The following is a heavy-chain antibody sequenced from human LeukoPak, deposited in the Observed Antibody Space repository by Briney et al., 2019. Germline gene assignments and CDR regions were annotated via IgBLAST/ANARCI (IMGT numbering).Heavy chain of an antibody. Sequence: GASVKVSCKASGYTFTSYDINWVRQATGQGLEWMGWMNPNSGNTGYAQKFQGRVTITRNTSISTAYMELSSLRSEDTAVYYCARSRVYCTNGVCYGNWFDPWGQGTLVTVSS. D-gene: IGHD2-8*01. CDR2: MNPNSGNT. CDR3: ARSRVYCTNGVCYGNWFDP. CDR1: GYTFTSYD. V-gene: IGHV1-8*03. J-gene: IGHJ5*02.